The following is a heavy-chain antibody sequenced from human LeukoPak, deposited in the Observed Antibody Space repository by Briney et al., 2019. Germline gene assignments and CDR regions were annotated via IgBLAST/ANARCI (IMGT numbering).Heavy chain of an antibody. V-gene: IGHV3-74*01. CDR2: ISTDGSST. CDR3: AKGGSSGYYYYFDY. CDR1: GFTFSIFW. Sequence: GGSLRLSCAASGFTFSIFWMHWVRQAPGKGLVWVSRISTDGSSTSYADSVKGRFTISRDNSKNTLYLQMNSLRAEDTAVYYCAKGGSSGYYYYFDYWGQGTLVTVSS. D-gene: IGHD3-22*01. J-gene: IGHJ4*02.